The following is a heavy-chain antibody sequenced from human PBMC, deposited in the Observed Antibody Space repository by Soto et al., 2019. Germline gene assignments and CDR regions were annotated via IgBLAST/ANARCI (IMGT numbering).Heavy chain of an antibody. V-gene: IGHV3-30*18. CDR1: GFTFSSYG. Sequence: QVQLVESGGGVVQPGRSLRLSCAASGFTFSSYGMHWVRQAPGKGLEWVAVISYDGSNKYYADSVKGRFTISRDNSKNTLYLQMNSLRAEDTAVYYCAKDRRSNYYYGIDVWGQGTTVTVSS. CDR3: AKDRRSNYYYGIDV. J-gene: IGHJ6*02. CDR2: ISYDGSNK.